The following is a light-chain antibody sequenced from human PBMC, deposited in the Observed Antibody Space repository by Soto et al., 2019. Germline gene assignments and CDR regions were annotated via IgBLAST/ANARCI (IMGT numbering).Light chain of an antibody. Sequence: EIVLTQSPATLSLSPGERATLSCRASQSVSSYLAWYHQKPGQAPRLLIYDASNRATGIPARFSGSGSGTDFALTIRSLGPEDFAIYDGQQRSNWPPVTFGGGTKVEIK. V-gene: IGKV3-11*01. CDR1: QSVSSY. CDR2: DAS. J-gene: IGKJ4*01. CDR3: QQRSNWPPVT.